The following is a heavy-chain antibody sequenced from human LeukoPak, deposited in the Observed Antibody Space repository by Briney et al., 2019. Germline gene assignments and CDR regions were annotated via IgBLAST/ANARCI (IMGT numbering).Heavy chain of an antibody. CDR2: IKQEGSEK. D-gene: IGHD3-10*01. Sequence: GGSLRLSCAVSGFTFSRHWMSWVRQAPGKGLEWLANIKQEGSEKYYVDSVEGRFTISRDNAKNSLYLQMNSLRAEDTAVYYCARSYYGSGTSYGMDVWGQGTTVTVSS. CDR1: GFTFSRHW. V-gene: IGHV3-7*01. J-gene: IGHJ6*02. CDR3: ARSYYGSGTSYGMDV.